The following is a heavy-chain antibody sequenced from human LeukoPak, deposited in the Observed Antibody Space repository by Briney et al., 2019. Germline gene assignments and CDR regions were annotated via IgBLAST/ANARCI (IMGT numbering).Heavy chain of an antibody. V-gene: IGHV3-21*01. Sequence: GGSLRLSCAASGFTFFNYSMNWVRQAPGKGLEWVSSISCSSDFIYYADSLKGRFTISRDNAKNSLYLQMNSLRAEDTAVYYCARALGGGRSSLFDYWGQGTLVTVSS. CDR3: ARALGGGRSSLFDY. CDR1: GFTFFNYS. J-gene: IGHJ4*02. D-gene: IGHD6-13*01. CDR2: ISCSSDFI.